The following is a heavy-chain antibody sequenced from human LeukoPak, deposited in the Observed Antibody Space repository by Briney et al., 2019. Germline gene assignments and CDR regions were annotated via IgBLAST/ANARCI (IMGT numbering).Heavy chain of an antibody. CDR3: ARGYGSGTPDY. V-gene: IGHV1-3*01. D-gene: IGHD3-10*01. CDR1: GYTFTSYA. J-gene: IGHJ4*02. Sequence: ASVKVSCKASGYTFTSYATHWVRQAPGQRLEWMGWINAGNGNTKYSQKFQGRVTITRDTSASTAYMELSSLRSEDTAVYYCARGYGSGTPDYWGQGTLVTVSS. CDR2: INAGNGNT.